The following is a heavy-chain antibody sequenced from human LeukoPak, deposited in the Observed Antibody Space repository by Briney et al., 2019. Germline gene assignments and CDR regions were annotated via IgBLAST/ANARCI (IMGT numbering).Heavy chain of an antibody. CDR2: ISGSGGST. Sequence: PSETLSLTCTVSGGSISSSSYYWGWIRQPPGKGLEWVSAISGSGGSTYYADSVKGRFTISRDNSKNTLYLQMNSLRAEDTAVYYCAKPARGDFWSTFDYWGQGTLVTVSS. V-gene: IGHV3-23*01. D-gene: IGHD3-3*01. CDR1: GGSISSSSYY. J-gene: IGHJ4*02. CDR3: AKPARGDFWSTFDY.